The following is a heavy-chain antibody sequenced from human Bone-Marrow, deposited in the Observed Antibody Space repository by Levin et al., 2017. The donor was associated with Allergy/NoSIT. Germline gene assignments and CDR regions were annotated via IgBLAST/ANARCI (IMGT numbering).Heavy chain of an antibody. CDR3: AKDRSRGYSYGRLDLDP. CDR2: ISYDECHQ. D-gene: IGHD5-18*01. V-gene: IGHV3-30*18. Sequence: GESLKISCAASGFTFRSYAMHWVRQAPGKGLEWVALISYDECHQYYVDSVKGRFTIYRDNSKSTLFLQMNTLGPEDTSVYYCAKDRSRGYSYGRLDLDPWGQGTLVTVSS. CDR1: GFTFRSYA. J-gene: IGHJ5*02.